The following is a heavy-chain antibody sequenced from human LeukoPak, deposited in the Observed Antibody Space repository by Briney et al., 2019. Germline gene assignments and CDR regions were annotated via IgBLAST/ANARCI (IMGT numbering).Heavy chain of an antibody. Sequence: ASVKVSCKASGYTFTSYYMHWVRQAPGQGLEWMGIINPSGGSTSYAQKFQGRVTMTRYQSTSTVYMELSSLRSEDTAVYYCARDFYHGHCAGLSCFLLASWGQGALVIVSS. CDR2: INPSGGST. D-gene: IGHD2-8*02. V-gene: IGHV1-46*01. CDR1: GYTFTSYY. CDR3: ARDFYHGHCAGLSCFLLAS. J-gene: IGHJ4*02.